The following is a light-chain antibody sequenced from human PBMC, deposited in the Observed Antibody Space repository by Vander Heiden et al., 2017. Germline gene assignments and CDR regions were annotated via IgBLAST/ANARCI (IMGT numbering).Light chain of an antibody. CDR2: QAS. CDR1: QSISNW. Sequence: DIQMRQSPSTLSASVGDRVTITCRASQSISNWLAWYQQKPGKAPKLLIYQASNLDNGVPSRFSGSGSGTEFTLTINSLQPDDFATYYCQHDYTLSGTFGQGTKVDVK. J-gene: IGKJ1*01. V-gene: IGKV1-5*03. CDR3: QHDYTLSGT.